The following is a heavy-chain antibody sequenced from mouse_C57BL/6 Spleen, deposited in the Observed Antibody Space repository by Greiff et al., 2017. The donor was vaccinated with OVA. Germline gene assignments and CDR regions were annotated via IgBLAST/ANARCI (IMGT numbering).Heavy chain of an antibody. CDR3: ARGGSDYEYDWDLDD. J-gene: IGHJ1*03. D-gene: IGHD2-4*01. V-gene: IGHV1-47*01. Sequence: VQLQQSGAELVKPGASVKMSCKASGYTFTTYSIEWMKQNHGKSLEWIGNFHPYNDDTKYNEKFKGKATLTVEKSSSTVYLELRRLTSDEAAGDDGARGGSDYEYDWDLDDWGKGTSVTVSS. CDR1: GYTFTTYS. CDR2: FHPYNDDT.